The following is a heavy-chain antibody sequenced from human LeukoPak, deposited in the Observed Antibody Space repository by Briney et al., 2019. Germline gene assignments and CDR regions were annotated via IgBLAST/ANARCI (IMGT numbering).Heavy chain of an antibody. J-gene: IGHJ4*02. CDR2: IYYSGST. CDR1: GGSISSYY. D-gene: IGHD3-22*01. Sequence: SETLSLTCTVSGGSISSYYWSWIRQPPGKGLEWIGYIYYSGSTNYNPSLKSRVTISVDTSKNQFSLKLSSVTAADTAVYYCARSAIQMKYYYDSSGYYYFDYWGQGTLVTVSS. V-gene: IGHV4-59*01. CDR3: ARSAIQMKYYYDSSGYYYFDY.